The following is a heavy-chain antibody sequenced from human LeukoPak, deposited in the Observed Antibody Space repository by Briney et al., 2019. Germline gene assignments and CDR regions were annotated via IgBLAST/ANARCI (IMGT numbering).Heavy chain of an antibody. CDR2: ISSTSSYK. J-gene: IGHJ4*02. CDR1: GFTSSSHS. D-gene: IGHD4-17*01. CDR3: VRGDDGDSSLDK. Sequence: GGSLRLSCAASGFTSSSHSMNWVRQAPGKGLEWVSSISSTSSYKFYGDSVKGRCTISRDNAQNSLFLQMNSLRAEDTAVYYCVRGDDGDSSLDKWGQGTLVTVSS. V-gene: IGHV3-21*01.